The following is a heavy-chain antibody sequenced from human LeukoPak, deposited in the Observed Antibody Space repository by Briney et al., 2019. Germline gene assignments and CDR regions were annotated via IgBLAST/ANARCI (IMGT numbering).Heavy chain of an antibody. CDR2: INYSGST. D-gene: IGHD3-10*01. CDR1: GGSISSTFYY. CDR3: ARLQGSGTYSHIDY. J-gene: IGHJ4*02. V-gene: IGHV4-39*01. Sequence: SETLSLTCTVSGGSISSTFYYWGWIRQPPGKGLEWIGSINYSGSTYYNPSLKSRVTISVDTSKNQFSLKLSSVTAADTAVYYCARLQGSGTYSHIDYWGQGTLVTVSS.